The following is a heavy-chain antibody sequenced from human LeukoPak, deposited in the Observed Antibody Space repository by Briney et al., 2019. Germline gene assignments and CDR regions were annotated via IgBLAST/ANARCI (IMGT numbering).Heavy chain of an antibody. CDR3: ARRGDSTADWYFDL. CDR2: INWNGGST. Sequence: GWSLRLSCAASGFTFDDYGMSWVRQAPGKGLEWVSGINWNGGSTGYADSVKGRFTIARDNAKNSLYLQMNSLRAEDTALYHCARRGDSTADWYFDLWGRGTLVTVSS. D-gene: IGHD1-26*01. V-gene: IGHV3-20*01. CDR1: GFTFDDYG. J-gene: IGHJ2*01.